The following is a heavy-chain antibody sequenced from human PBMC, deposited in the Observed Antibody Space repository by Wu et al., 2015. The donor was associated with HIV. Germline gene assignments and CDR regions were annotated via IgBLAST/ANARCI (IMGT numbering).Heavy chain of an antibody. J-gene: IGHJ4*02. CDR1: GGTFTSYA. CDR2: ISPISETP. D-gene: IGHD1-26*01. V-gene: IGHV1-69*05. CDR3: AGRRPEWRHFDR. Sequence: QVHLVQSGAEVKKSGSSVKVSCQASGGTFTSYAFSWVRQAPGQGFEWMGGISPISETPDYAQKFQGRVTIATDKSTSTVYMEFSSLRSEDTAMYYCAGRRPEWRHFDRWAEGTLVTVSS.